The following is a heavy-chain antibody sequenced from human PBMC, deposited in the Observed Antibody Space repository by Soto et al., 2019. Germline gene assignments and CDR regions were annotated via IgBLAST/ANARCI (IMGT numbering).Heavy chain of an antibody. CDR3: ARGGACSSTSCYPGAFDI. Sequence: EVQLVESGGGLVQPGGSLRLSCAASGFTVSSNYMSWVRQAPGKGLEWVSVIYSGDSTYYADSVKGRFTISRDNSKNTLDLQMNSLRAEDTAVYYCARGGACSSTSCYPGAFDIWGQGTMVIVSS. CDR2: IYSGDST. D-gene: IGHD2-2*01. CDR1: GFTVSSNY. J-gene: IGHJ3*02. V-gene: IGHV3-66*01.